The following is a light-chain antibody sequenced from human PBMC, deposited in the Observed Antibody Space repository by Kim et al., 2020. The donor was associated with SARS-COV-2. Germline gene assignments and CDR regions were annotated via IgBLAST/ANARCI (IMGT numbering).Light chain of an antibody. Sequence: ASVGDRVTITCRASQCISIYLAWYQQKPGKVPKLLIYGASTLQSGVPSRVSGSGSGGAFTLAISSLQPEDVATCYFQTYISATFTFGPRTKVDIK. CDR2: GAS. V-gene: IGKV1-27*01. J-gene: IGKJ3*01. CDR1: QCISIY. CDR3: QTYISATFT.